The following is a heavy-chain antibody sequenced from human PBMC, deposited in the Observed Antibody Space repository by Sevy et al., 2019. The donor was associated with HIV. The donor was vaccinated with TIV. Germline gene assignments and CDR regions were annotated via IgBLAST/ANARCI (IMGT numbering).Heavy chain of an antibody. Sequence: GGSLRLSCAASGFTFRIYGMHWVRQAPGKGLEWVAVISYDGSNKYYADSVKGRFTISRDNSKNTLYLQMNSLRAEDTAVYYCVKDRSRYYESSGYSDYWGQGTLVTVSS. J-gene: IGHJ4*02. CDR3: VKDRSRYYESSGYSDY. V-gene: IGHV3-30*18. CDR2: ISYDGSNK. CDR1: GFTFRIYG. D-gene: IGHD3-22*01.